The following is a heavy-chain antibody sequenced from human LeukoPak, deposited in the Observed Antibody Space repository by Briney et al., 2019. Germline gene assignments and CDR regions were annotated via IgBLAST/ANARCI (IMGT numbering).Heavy chain of an antibody. CDR1: GYTFTTYA. J-gene: IGHJ3*02. CDR2: INPNSGGT. V-gene: IGHV1-2*02. CDR3: ARGGRYCSGGSCYSSYGYAFHI. Sequence: ASVKVSCKASGYTFTTYAMNWVRQAPGQGLEWMGWINPNSGGTNYAQKFQGRVTMTRDTSINTAYMELSRLRSDDTAVYYCARGGRYCSGGSCYSSYGYAFHIWGQGTMVTVSS. D-gene: IGHD2-15*01.